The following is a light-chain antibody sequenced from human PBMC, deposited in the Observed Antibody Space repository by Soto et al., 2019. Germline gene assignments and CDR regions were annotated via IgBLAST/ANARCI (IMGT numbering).Light chain of an antibody. J-gene: IGLJ1*01. Sequence: QSVLPQRASVSGSPGQSITISCTGTSSDIGGYNYVSWYQQHPGKAPKLMIYEVSNRPSGGSNRFSGSKSGNTASLTISGLQAEDEADYYCNTYTRSSTRVFGTGTKLTVL. CDR2: EVS. V-gene: IGLV2-14*01. CDR1: SSDIGGYNY. CDR3: NTYTRSSTRV.